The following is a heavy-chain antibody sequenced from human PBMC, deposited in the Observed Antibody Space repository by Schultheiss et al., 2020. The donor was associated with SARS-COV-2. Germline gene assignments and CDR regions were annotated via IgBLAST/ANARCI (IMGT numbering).Heavy chain of an antibody. J-gene: IGHJ4*02. V-gene: IGHV3-23*01. CDR2: ISGSGGST. D-gene: IGHD3-10*01. Sequence: GESLKISCAASGFTFSSYWMSWVRQAPGKGLEWVSAISGSGGSTYYADSVKGRFTISRDNAKNTLYLQMNSLKTEDTAVYYCTTVGARSQYYFDYWGQGTLVTVSS. CDR1: GFTFSSYW. CDR3: TTVGARSQYYFDY.